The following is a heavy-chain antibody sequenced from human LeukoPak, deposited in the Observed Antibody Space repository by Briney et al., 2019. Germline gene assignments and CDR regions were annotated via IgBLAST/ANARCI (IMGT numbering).Heavy chain of an antibody. J-gene: IGHJ4*02. CDR3: ARSDIWGSYRFLDY. CDR1: GGSINNYH. D-gene: IGHD3-16*02. Sequence: SETLSLTCTVSGGSINNYHWSWIRQPPGKGLEWIGYVYYSGSTNYNPSLESRITISVDTSNNQFSLKLNSVTAADTAVYYCARSDIWGSYRFLDYWGQGALVTVSS. V-gene: IGHV4-59*01. CDR2: VYYSGST.